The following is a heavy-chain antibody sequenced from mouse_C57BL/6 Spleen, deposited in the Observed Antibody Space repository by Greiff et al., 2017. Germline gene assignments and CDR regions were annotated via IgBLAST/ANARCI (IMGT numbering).Heavy chain of an antibody. Sequence: VKLQQPGAELVKPGASVKLSCKASGYTFTSYWMHWVKQRPGQGLEWIGMIHPNSGSTNYNEKFKSKATLTVDKSSSTAYMQLSSLTSEDSAVYYCAREAYYSASSGGDDWGQGTTVTVSA. J-gene: IGHJ2*01. CDR2: IHPNSGST. CDR1: GYTFTSYW. D-gene: IGHD1-1*01. V-gene: IGHV1-64*01. CDR3: AREAYYSASSGGDD.